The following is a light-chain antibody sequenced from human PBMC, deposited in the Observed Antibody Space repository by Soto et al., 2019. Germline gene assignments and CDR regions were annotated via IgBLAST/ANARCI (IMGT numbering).Light chain of an antibody. V-gene: IGLV2-14*03. CDR1: SSDIGGYDY. J-gene: IGLJ1*01. CDR3: SSYAGSSNV. Sequence: QSALTQPASVSGSPGQSITISCIGTSSDIGGYDYVSWYQQHPGKAPKLIIYGVSKRPSGVSDRFSGSKSGNTASLTISGLQAEDEADYYCSSYAGSSNVFGTGTKLTVL. CDR2: GVS.